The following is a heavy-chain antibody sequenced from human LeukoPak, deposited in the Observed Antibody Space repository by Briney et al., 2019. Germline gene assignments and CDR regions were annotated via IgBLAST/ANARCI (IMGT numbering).Heavy chain of an antibody. D-gene: IGHD6-6*01. CDR3: ARDIGLRKAAPPGWFDP. Sequence: GGSLRLSCAACGFTFSRYWMSWVRQAPGKGLEWVANIKQDGSEKYYVDSVKGRFTISRDNANNSLYLQMNSLRADDTAVYYCARDIGLRKAAPPGWFDPWGQGALVTVSS. V-gene: IGHV3-7*01. CDR1: GFTFSRYW. J-gene: IGHJ5*02. CDR2: IKQDGSEK.